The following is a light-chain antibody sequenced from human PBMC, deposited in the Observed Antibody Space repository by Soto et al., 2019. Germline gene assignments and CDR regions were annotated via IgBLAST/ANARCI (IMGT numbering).Light chain of an antibody. CDR3: QQHNNWPPIT. CDR1: QSVSKY. Sequence: IVLTQSPVTLSLSPGERATLSCRASQSVSKYLGWYQQKPGQAPGLLIYDASNRATGIPARFSGSGSGTDFTLTISSLEPEDFAVYYCQQHNNWPPITFGQGTRLEIK. CDR2: DAS. V-gene: IGKV3-11*01. J-gene: IGKJ5*01.